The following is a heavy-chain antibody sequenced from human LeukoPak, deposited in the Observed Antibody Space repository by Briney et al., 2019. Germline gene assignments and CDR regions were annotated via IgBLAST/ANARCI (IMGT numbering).Heavy chain of an antibody. J-gene: IGHJ5*02. CDR1: GYTFTGYY. D-gene: IGHD2-15*01. CDR2: INPNSGGT. V-gene: IGHV1-2*06. CDR3: ARIGLVCSGGSCYGWFDP. Sequence: ASVKVSCKASGYTFTGYYMHWVRQAPGQGLEWIGRINPNSGGTNYAQKFQGRVTMTRDTSISTAYMELSRLRSDDTAVYYCARIGLVCSGGSCYGWFDPWGQGTLVTVSS.